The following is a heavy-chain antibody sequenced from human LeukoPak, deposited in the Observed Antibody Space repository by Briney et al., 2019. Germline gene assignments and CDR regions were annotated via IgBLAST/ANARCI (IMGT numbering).Heavy chain of an antibody. CDR2: INHSGST. CDR3: ARGYILWIYFDY. D-gene: IGHD2-21*01. Sequence: SETLSLTCAVYGGSFSGYYWSWIRQPPGKGLEWIGEINHSGSTNYNPSLKSRVTISVDTSKNQFSLKLSSVTAADTAVYYCARGYILWIYFDYWGQGTLVTVSS. CDR1: GGSFSGYY. J-gene: IGHJ4*02. V-gene: IGHV4-34*01.